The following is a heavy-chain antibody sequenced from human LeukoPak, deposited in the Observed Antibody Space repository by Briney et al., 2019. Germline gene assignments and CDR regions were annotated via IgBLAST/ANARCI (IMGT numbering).Heavy chain of an antibody. CDR3: ARDTDNVIVGAYKLDY. J-gene: IGHJ4*02. D-gene: IGHD1-26*01. V-gene: IGHV1-69*05. Sequence: SVKVSCKASGGTFSSYAISWVRQAPGQGLEWMGRIIPIFGTANYAQKFQGRVAITTDESTSTAYMELSSLRSEDTAVYYCARDTDNVIVGAYKLDYWGQGTLVTVSS. CDR1: GGTFSSYA. CDR2: IIPIFGTA.